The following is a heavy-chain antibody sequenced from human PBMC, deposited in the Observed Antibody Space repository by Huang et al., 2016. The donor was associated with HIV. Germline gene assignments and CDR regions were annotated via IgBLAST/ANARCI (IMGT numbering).Heavy chain of an antibody. CDR1: GYTFTDSN. Sequence: QVQLVQSGAEVKNPGASVRVSCKASGYTFTDSNIHWGRQAPGQGLKWMGWINPKGGGTIYAQRFQGRITMTRDTTISTVHMDLRRIQSDDTAVYFCARDWSFGSSTSPADWGQGTLVTVSS. J-gene: IGHJ4*02. D-gene: IGHD6-6*01. V-gene: IGHV1-2*02. CDR2: INPKGGGT. CDR3: ARDWSFGSSTSPAD.